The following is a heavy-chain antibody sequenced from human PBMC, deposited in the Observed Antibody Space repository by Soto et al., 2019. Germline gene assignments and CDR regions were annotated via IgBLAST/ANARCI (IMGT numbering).Heavy chain of an antibody. CDR2: IYPGDSDT. J-gene: IGHJ4*02. Sequence: PGESLKISCKGSGYSFTSYWIGWVRQMPGKGLEWMGIIYPGDSDTRYSPSFQGQVTISADKSISTAYLQWSSLKASDTAMYYCARQGRGYYYGSGSYSPRGPRDYWGQGTLVTVSS. CDR3: ARQGRGYYYGSGSYSPRGPRDY. V-gene: IGHV5-51*01. CDR1: GYSFTSYW. D-gene: IGHD3-10*01.